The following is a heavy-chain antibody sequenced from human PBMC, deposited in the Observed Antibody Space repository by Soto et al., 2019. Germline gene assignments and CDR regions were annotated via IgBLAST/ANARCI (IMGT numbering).Heavy chain of an antibody. D-gene: IGHD6-19*01. V-gene: IGHV3-33*01. CDR1: GFTFGSSG. Sequence: QVQLVESGGGVVQPGRSLRLSCAASGFTFGSSGMHWVRQAPGKGLEWVALIWYDGSEKYYADSVKGRFTISRDNSKNTLYLQMNSLRAEDTSVYYCARGPYSGGFDFWGQGTLVTVSS. CDR2: IWYDGSEK. J-gene: IGHJ4*02. CDR3: ARGPYSGGFDF.